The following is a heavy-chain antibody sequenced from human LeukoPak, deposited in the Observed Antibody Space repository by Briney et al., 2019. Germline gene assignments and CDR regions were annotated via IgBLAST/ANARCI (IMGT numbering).Heavy chain of an antibody. Sequence: GGSLRLSCAASGFTFSSYWMHWVRQAPGKGLVWVSRINSDGSSTSYADSVKGRFTISRDNAKNTLYLQMNNLRAEDTAVYYCAREETWIQLWLSRGFLDYWGQGTLVTVSS. D-gene: IGHD5-18*01. CDR2: INSDGSST. CDR1: GFTFSSYW. CDR3: AREETWIQLWLSRGFLDY. J-gene: IGHJ4*02. V-gene: IGHV3-74*01.